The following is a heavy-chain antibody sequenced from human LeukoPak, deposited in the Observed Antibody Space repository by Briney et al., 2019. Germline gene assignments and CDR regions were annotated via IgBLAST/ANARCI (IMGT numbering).Heavy chain of an antibody. CDR1: GNTFTGYY. V-gene: IGHV1-2*02. Sequence: ASVKVSCKASGNTFTGYYIHWVRQAPGQGLEWMGWINPNSGGTNYAQKFQGRVTMTRDTSISTAYMELSRLRSDDTAVYYCAREVNYYDSSGYYCDYWGQGTLVTVSS. CDR2: INPNSGGT. D-gene: IGHD3-22*01. J-gene: IGHJ4*02. CDR3: AREVNYYDSSGYYCDY.